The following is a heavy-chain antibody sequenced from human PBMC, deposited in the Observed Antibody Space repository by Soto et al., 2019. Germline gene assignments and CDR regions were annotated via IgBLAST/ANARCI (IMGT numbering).Heavy chain of an antibody. D-gene: IGHD2-15*01. CDR1: GFTFSSYA. CDR2: ISGSGGST. Sequence: EVQLLESGGGLVQPGGSQRLSCAASGFTFSSYAMSWVRQAPGKGLEWVSAISGSGGSTYYADSVKGRFTISRDNSKNTLYLQMNSLRAEDTAVYYCAKALASSGGSCCNFDYWGQGTLVTVSS. J-gene: IGHJ4*02. CDR3: AKALASSGGSCCNFDY. V-gene: IGHV3-23*01.